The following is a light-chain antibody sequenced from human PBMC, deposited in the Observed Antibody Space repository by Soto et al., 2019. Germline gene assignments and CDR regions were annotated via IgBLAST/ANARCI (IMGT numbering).Light chain of an antibody. CDR2: GAS. CDR3: QQSVSSPPLT. CDR1: QSVSSSY. J-gene: IGKJ5*01. Sequence: ESVLTQSPGTLSLSPGERATLSCRASQSVSSSYLAWYQQKPGQAPRLLIYGASSRATGIPDRFSGSGSGKDFPLTISRLDLQAFAVNRCQQSVSSPPLTLAQGPGLAIK. V-gene: IGKV3-20*01.